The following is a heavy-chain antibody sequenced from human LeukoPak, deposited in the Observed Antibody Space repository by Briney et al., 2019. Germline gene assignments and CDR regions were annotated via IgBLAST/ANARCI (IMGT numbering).Heavy chain of an antibody. CDR3: STSLNLPGY. CDR1: GITLSTYW. J-gene: IGHJ4*02. Sequence: GGSLRLSCEPSGITLSTYWMHWVRQAPGKGLECVSCINPDGSDIRYADPVKGRFSISRENARNMVSLQMNSLTVEDTAMYFCSTSLNLPGYWGQGTLVIVSS. D-gene: IGHD4/OR15-4a*01. CDR2: INPDGSDI. V-gene: IGHV3-74*01.